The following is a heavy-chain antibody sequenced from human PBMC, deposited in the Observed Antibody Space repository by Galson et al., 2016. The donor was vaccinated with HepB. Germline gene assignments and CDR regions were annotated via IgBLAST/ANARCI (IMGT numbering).Heavy chain of an antibody. CDR1: GFTVSSKY. V-gene: IGHV3-53*01. J-gene: IGHJ4*02. CDR2: VHTGGST. Sequence: SLRLSCAASGFTVSSKYMSWVRQAPGKGLEWVSVVHTGGSTYYADSVKGRFTISRDNSKNTQYLQMNSLRAEDTAVYYCALGTGIGWYGADWGQGTLVTVSS. CDR3: ALGTGIGWYGAD. D-gene: IGHD6-19*01.